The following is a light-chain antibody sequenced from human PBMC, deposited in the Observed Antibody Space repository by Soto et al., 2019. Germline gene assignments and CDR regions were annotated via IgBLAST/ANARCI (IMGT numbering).Light chain of an antibody. Sequence: EIVLTQSPATLSLSPGERATLSCRASQSVSSYLAWYQQKRGQAPRIXIYDASIRETGIPARFSGSGSGTECALTISSLQSEDFAVYYCQQYNNWTRTFGQGTKVDIK. CDR3: QQYNNWTRT. CDR2: DAS. CDR1: QSVSSY. V-gene: IGKV3-15*01. J-gene: IGKJ1*01.